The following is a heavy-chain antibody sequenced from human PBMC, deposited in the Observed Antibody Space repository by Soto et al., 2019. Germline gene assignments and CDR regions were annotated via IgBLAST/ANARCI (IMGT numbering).Heavy chain of an antibody. CDR1: GFTFSVYW. D-gene: IGHD4-4*01. CDR3: ARPGYSNYGPGVDV. V-gene: IGHV3-74*01. CDR2: IDSDGSTT. Sequence: EVQLVESGGGLVQPGGSLRLSCAASGFTFSVYWMHWVRQAPGKGLVWVSRIDSDGSTTSYADSVKGRFTISRDNAKSTLCLQMNSLRAEDTAVYYCARPGYSNYGPGVDVWGQGTTVTVSS. J-gene: IGHJ6*02.